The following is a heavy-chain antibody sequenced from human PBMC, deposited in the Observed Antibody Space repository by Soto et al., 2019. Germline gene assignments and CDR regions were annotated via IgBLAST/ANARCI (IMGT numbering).Heavy chain of an antibody. D-gene: IGHD3-10*01. J-gene: IGHJ4*02. CDR1: GFSLSTSGVG. CDR3: ALTYYYGSGTDYYFDY. Sequence: QITLKESGPPLVKPTQTLTLTCTFSGFSLSTSGVGVGWIRQPPGKALEWLALIYWDDDKRYSPSLKSRLTITKDTSKNHVVLTMTNMDPVDTATYYCALTYYYGSGTDYYFDYWGQGTLVTVSS. CDR2: IYWDDDK. V-gene: IGHV2-5*02.